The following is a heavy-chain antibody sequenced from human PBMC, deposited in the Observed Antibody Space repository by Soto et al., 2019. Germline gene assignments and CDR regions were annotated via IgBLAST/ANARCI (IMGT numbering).Heavy chain of an antibody. CDR2: IYSGGST. Sequence: GGSLRLSCAASGFTVSSNYMSWVRQAPGKGLEWVSVIYSGGSTYYADSVKGRFTISRDNSKNTLYLQMNSLRAEDTAVYYCARAPRDGYNRYYFDYWGQGTLVTVSS. D-gene: IGHD5-12*01. J-gene: IGHJ4*02. CDR3: ARAPRDGYNRYYFDY. CDR1: GFTVSSNY. V-gene: IGHV3-53*01.